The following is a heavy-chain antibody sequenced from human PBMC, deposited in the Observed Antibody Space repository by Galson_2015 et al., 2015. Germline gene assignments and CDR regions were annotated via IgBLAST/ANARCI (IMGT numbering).Heavy chain of an antibody. CDR3: ATYSSSTNCFDP. CDR2: IHHSGTT. D-gene: IGHD6-13*01. CDR1: GGSINSGALY. J-gene: IGHJ5*02. Sequence: SLTCTVSGGSINSGALYWTWIRQHPGKGLEWIGYIHHSGTTYYLPSLKSRVTISVDASRSQFSLNLSSVTAADTAVYYCATYSSSTNCFDPWGQGTLVTVSS. V-gene: IGHV4-31*03.